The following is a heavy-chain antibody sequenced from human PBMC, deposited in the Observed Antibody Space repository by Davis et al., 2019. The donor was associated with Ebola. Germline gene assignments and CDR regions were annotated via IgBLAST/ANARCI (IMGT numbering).Heavy chain of an antibody. V-gene: IGHV3-7*01. CDR3: AKVEGGV. CDR2: IKQDGSEK. D-gene: IGHD3-16*01. Sequence: GESLKISCAASGFTFSSYWMSWVRQAPGKALEWVANIKQDGSEKYYVDSVKGRFTISRDNSKNTLYLQMNSLRAEDTAVYYCAKVEGGVWGKGTTVTVSS. J-gene: IGHJ6*04. CDR1: GFTFSSYW.